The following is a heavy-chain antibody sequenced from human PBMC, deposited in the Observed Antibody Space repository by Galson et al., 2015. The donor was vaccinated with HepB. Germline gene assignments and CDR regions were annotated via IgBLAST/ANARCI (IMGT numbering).Heavy chain of an antibody. J-gene: IGHJ4*02. V-gene: IGHV4-59*01. Sequence: ETLSLTCTVSGGSISSYYWSWIRQPPGKGLEWIGSIYYSGRPNYNPSLKSRVTISVDTSKNQFSLKLTSVTAADTAVYYCARNHYDILTGYSSTFDYWGQGTLVTVSS. CDR1: GGSISSYY. D-gene: IGHD3-9*01. CDR2: IYYSGRP. CDR3: ARNHYDILTGYSSTFDY.